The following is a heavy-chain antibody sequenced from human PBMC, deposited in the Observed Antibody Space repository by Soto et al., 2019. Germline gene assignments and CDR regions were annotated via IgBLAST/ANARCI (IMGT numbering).Heavy chain of an antibody. CDR3: ARGGGVGVAGSAAFDM. Sequence: QLHLVQSGAVVKKPGASVTVSCSASGYPVTAYYMHWVRQATGRGLEWMGGINPATGAAKYTQTFRGRVTLPRDRSTGTAFMELGGLTSADTAVFYCARGGGVGVAGSAAFDMWGQGTLVTVSS. D-gene: IGHD3-3*01. V-gene: IGHV1-2*02. CDR1: GYPVTAYY. CDR2: INPATGAA. J-gene: IGHJ3*02.